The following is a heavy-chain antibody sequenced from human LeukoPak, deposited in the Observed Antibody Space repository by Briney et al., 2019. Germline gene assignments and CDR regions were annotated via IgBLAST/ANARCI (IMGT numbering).Heavy chain of an antibody. Sequence: PGGTLRLSCAASGFTFSTYFMHWVRQAPGKGLVWVSRIKTDGSRPNYADSVKGRFTISRDNAKNTLFLQMNSLRAEDTAVYYCVRDLDFKLDYWGQGILVTVSS. CDR1: GFTFSTYF. V-gene: IGHV3-74*01. CDR3: VRDLDFKLDY. J-gene: IGHJ4*02. CDR2: IKTDGSRP.